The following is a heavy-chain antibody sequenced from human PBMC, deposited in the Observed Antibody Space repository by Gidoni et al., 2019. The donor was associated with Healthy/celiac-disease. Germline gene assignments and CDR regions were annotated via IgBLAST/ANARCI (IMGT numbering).Heavy chain of an antibody. D-gene: IGHD4-4*01. CDR3: ARESTTVSDY. Sequence: EVQLVESGGGLVQPGGSLRLSCAASGFTFSSYEMNWVRQAPGTGLEWVSYISSSGSTIYYADSVKGRFTISRDNAKNSLYLQMNSLRAEDTAVYYCARESTTVSDYWGQGTLVTVSS. V-gene: IGHV3-48*03. CDR1: GFTFSSYE. CDR2: ISSSGSTI. J-gene: IGHJ4*02.